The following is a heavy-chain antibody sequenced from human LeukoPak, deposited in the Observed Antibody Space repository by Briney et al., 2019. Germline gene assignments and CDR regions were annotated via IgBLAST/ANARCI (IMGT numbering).Heavy chain of an antibody. J-gene: IGHJ4*02. CDR2: IYTSGST. D-gene: IGHD5-24*01. CDR3: ARGRGRRDGALDY. Sequence: PSETLSLTCTVSGGSISSYYWSWIRQPAGKGLEWIGRIYTSGSTNYNPSLKSRVTISVDTSKNQFSLNLTSVTAADTAVYYCARGRGRRDGALDYWGLGILVTVSS. CDR1: GGSISSYY. V-gene: IGHV4-4*07.